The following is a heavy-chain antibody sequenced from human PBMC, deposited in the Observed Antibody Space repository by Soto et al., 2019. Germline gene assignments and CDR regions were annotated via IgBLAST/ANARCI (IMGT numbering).Heavy chain of an antibody. V-gene: IGHV3-23*01. CDR1: GFTFSTYA. J-gene: IGHJ5*02. Sequence: EVQLLESGGGLVQPGGSLRLSCAASGFTFSTYAMNWVRQAPGKGLEWVSVISDSGGSTHYADSVKGRFAISRDNSKNTLYLQMNSLRVEDTAVYYCAKSGGSYHWFDPWGPGTLVTVSS. CDR3: AKSGGSYHWFDP. CDR2: ISDSGGST. D-gene: IGHD1-26*01.